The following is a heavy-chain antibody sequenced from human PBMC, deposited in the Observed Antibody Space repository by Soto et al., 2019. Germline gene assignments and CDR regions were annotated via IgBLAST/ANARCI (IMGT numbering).Heavy chain of an antibody. Sequence: GGSLRLSCAASGFTFSNYAINWVRQTPGKGLEWVSGISSGGGSTYFADSVKGRFTISRDNSKNTLYLQMNSLRAEDTAVYYCVKSTSGYCFDAFDVWGQGTMVTVSS. V-gene: IGHV3-23*01. D-gene: IGHD6-25*01. CDR3: VKSTSGYCFDAFDV. J-gene: IGHJ3*01. CDR2: ISSGGGST. CDR1: GFTFSNYA.